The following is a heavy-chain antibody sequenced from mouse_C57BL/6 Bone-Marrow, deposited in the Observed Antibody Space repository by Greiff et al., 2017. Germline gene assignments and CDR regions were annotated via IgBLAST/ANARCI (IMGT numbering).Heavy chain of an antibody. Sequence: EVKLVESGGGLVKPGGSLKLSCAASGFTFSSYAMSWVRQTPEKRLEWVATISAGGSYTNYHDNVKGRFTISRDNAKNNLYLQRSHLKSEDTAMYYCAEDLYSVFDYGGQGTTLTVSS. CDR3: AEDLYSVFDY. V-gene: IGHV5-4*03. CDR1: GFTFSSYA. CDR2: ISAGGSYT. D-gene: IGHD1-1*01. J-gene: IGHJ2*01.